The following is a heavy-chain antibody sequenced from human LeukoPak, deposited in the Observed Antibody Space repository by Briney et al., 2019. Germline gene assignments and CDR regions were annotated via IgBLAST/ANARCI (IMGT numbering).Heavy chain of an antibody. Sequence: GASVKVSCKASGYTFTSYDINWVRQATGQGLEWMGWMNPNSGNTGYAQKFQGRVTMTRNTSISTAYTELSSLRSEDTAVYYCARVLRYFDWLLFWGQGTLVTVSS. CDR1: GYTFTSYD. D-gene: IGHD3-9*01. V-gene: IGHV1-8*01. CDR3: ARVLRYFDWLLF. CDR2: MNPNSGNT. J-gene: IGHJ4*02.